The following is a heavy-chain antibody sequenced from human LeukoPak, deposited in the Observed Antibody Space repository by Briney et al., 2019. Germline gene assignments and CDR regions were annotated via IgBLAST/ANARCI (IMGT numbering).Heavy chain of an antibody. CDR3: ARAHYYGSGSCDY. CDR2: INWNGGTT. J-gene: IGHJ4*02. CDR1: GFTFDDYG. D-gene: IGHD3-10*01. V-gene: IGHV3-20*04. Sequence: GGPLRLSCAASGFTFDDYGMTWVRQAPGKGLEWVSGINWNGGTTGYADSVRGRFTMSRDNAKNSLFLQMNSLRAEDTALYYCARAHYYGSGSCDYWGQGTLVTVSS.